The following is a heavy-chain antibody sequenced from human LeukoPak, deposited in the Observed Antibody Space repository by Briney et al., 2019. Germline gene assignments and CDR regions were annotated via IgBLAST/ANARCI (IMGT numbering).Heavy chain of an antibody. CDR2: IYYSGST. D-gene: IGHD2-2*01. CDR1: GGSISSGDYY. Sequence: SETLSLTCTVSGGSISSGDYYWSWIRQPPGKGLEWIGYIYYSGSTYYNPSLKSRVTISVDTSKHQFSLKLSSVTAADTAVYYCAREYRLPPSDYIVVVPAAMADYWGQGTLVTVSS. CDR3: AREYRLPPSDYIVVVPAAMADY. V-gene: IGHV4-30-4*08. J-gene: IGHJ4*02.